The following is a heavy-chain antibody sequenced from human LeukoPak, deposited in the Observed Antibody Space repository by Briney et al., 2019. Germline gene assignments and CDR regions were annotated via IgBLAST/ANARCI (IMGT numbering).Heavy chain of an antibody. V-gene: IGHV5-51*01. D-gene: IGHD6-6*01. J-gene: IGHJ5*02. CDR1: AYTFTNYW. CDR2: IYPGDSRT. Sequence: GESLKFSCEAFAYTFTNYWIGWWRQIPGKGLEWMGVIYPGDSRTRYNPSFQGQVTISADKSVNTAYLQWSRMKASDTAIFYCACRDLLSTSCGPWGQGTLVTLS. CDR3: ACRDLLSTSCGP.